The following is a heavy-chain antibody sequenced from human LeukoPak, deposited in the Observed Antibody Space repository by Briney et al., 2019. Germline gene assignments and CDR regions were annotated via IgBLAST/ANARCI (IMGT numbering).Heavy chain of an antibody. J-gene: IGHJ4*02. D-gene: IGHD2-21*02. CDR3: ARATGGDRYGEFDY. V-gene: IGHV3-48*03. CDR2: ISISGSTI. CDR1: GLTFSSYE. Sequence: PGGTLRLSCAASGLTFSSYEMNWVRQAPGEGLGWVSYISISGSTIYYADSVKGRITIARDNAKNSLYLQMNSLRAEDTAVYYCARATGGDRYGEFDYWGQGTLVTVSS.